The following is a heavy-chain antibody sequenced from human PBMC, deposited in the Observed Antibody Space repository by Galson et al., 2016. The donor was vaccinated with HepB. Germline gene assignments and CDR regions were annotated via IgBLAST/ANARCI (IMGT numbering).Heavy chain of an antibody. J-gene: IGHJ4*02. V-gene: IGHV4-59*01. CDR3: ARGLVVPAATFDY. CDR2: IFYSGNT. CDR1: GGSIRNYY. D-gene: IGHD2-2*01. Sequence: SETLSLTCNVSGGSIRNYYWSWIRQPPGKGLEWIGHIFYSGNTNHNPSFKSRVTMSVDTSKNQFSLKLRSVTAADTACYYGARGLVVPAATFDYWGQGTLVTVSS.